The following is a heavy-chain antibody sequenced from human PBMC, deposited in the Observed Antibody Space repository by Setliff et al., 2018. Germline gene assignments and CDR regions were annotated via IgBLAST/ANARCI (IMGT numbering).Heavy chain of an antibody. CDR2: IYAGDSDT. Sequence: PGESLKISCKGSGFSFTDFWIGWVRQMPGKGLEWMGLIYAGDSDTRHNPSFLGRVTMSADKSINTAYLQWSSLKASDTAIYYCARQKSTGSGNNWFDPWGQGTLVTVSS. J-gene: IGHJ5*02. D-gene: IGHD3-10*01. V-gene: IGHV5-51*01. CDR3: ARQKSTGSGNNWFDP. CDR1: GFSFTDFW.